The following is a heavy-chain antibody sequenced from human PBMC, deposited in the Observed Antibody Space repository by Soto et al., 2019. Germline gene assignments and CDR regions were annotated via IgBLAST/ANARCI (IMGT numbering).Heavy chain of an antibody. CDR2: IIPIFGTA. CDR3: ARGDGYEVIAAAGTSRYYYGMDV. D-gene: IGHD6-13*01. V-gene: IGHV1-69*13. Sequence: SVKVSCKASGGTFSSYAISWVRQAPGQGLEWMGGIIPIFGTANYAQKFQGRVTITADESTSTAYMELSSLRSEDTAVYYCARGDGYEVIAAAGTSRYYYGMDVWGQGTTVTV. CDR1: GGTFSSYA. J-gene: IGHJ6*02.